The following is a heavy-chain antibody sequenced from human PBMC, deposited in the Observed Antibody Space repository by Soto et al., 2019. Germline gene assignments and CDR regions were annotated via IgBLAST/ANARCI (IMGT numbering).Heavy chain of an antibody. V-gene: IGHV3-9*01. CDR2: ISWNSGSI. CDR3: AKDIGITIFGVVSNAFDI. CDR1: GFAFIAYT. J-gene: IGHJ3*02. D-gene: IGHD3-3*01. Sequence: PGGSLRLSCAASGFAFIAYTMSWVRQVPGKGLEWVSGISWNSGSIGYADSVKGRFTISRDNAKNSLYLQMNSLRAEDTALYYCAKDIGITIFGVVSNAFDIWGQGTMVTVSS.